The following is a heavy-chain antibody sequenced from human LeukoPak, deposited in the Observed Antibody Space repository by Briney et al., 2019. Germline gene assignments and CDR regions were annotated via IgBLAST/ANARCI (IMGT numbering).Heavy chain of an antibody. J-gene: IGHJ4*02. CDR1: GVSISSGNFY. V-gene: IGHV4-61*09. Sequence: SEALSLTCTVSGVSISSGNFYWSWIRQSAGKGLEWIGHVYSTGNTKYNPSLKSRVTISADTSKNQFSLKLSSVTAADTAVYYRARHDGYTYGSFDYWGQGTPVTVSS. CDR3: ARHDGYTYGSFDY. D-gene: IGHD5-18*01. CDR2: VYSTGNT.